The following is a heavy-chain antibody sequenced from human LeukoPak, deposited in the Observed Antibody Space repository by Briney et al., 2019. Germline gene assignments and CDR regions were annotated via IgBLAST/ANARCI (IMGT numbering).Heavy chain of an antibody. V-gene: IGHV3-30*04. CDR2: ISYDGSNK. D-gene: IGHD2-15*01. CDR1: GFSFRSYA. CDR3: ARDGPVGYCSGGSCFYSWFDP. J-gene: IGHJ5*02. Sequence: PGGSLRLSCAASGFSFRSYAMSWVRQAPGKGLEWVAVISYDGSNKYYADSVKGRFTISRDNSKNTLYLQMNSLRAEDTVVYYCARDGPVGYCSGGSCFYSWFDPWGQGTLVTVSS.